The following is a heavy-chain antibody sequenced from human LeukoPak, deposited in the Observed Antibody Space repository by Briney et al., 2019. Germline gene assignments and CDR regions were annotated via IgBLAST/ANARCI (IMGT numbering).Heavy chain of an antibody. D-gene: IGHD2-21*01. CDR3: TRGNAYINDY. J-gene: IGHJ4*02. Sequence: ASVKVSCKVSGYTFTDYFMHWVRQAPGQGLEWMGRINPNTGGTNYAQKFQGRVTMTRDTSINTAYMELSRLRSDDTAIYYCTRGNAYINDYWGQGTLVTVSS. CDR1: GYTFTDYF. CDR2: INPNTGGT. V-gene: IGHV1-2*06.